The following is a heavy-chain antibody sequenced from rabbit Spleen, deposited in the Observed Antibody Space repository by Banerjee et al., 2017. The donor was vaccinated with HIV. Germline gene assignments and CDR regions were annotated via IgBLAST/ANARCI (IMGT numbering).Heavy chain of an antibody. Sequence: QSLEESGGDLVKPGASLTLTCIGSGVSFTGNSYMCWVRQAPGRGLEWIACIDTGSSGFPYFASWAKGRFTISKTSSTTVTLQMTSLTAADTATYFCARDTSSSFSSYGMDLWGQGTLVTVS. V-gene: IGHV1S40*01. CDR1: GVSFTGNSY. CDR2: IDTGSSGFP. J-gene: IGHJ6*01. D-gene: IGHD1-1*01. CDR3: ARDTSSSFSSYGMDL.